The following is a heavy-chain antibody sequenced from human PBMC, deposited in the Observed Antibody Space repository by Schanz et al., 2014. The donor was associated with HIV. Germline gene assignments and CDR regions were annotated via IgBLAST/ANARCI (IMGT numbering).Heavy chain of an antibody. CDR1: GFTFSTYS. V-gene: IGHV3-21*01. Sequence: VQLVQSGGGLVKPGGSLRLSCAASGFTFSTYSMNWVRQAPGKGLEWVSSISSSSSYIYYADSVKGRVTVSRDNAKKSLYLQMNSLRTEDTAVYYCARDRISTVGAPHFDLWGQGTLVTVSS. CDR3: ARDRISTVGAPHFDL. D-gene: IGHD1-26*01. CDR2: ISSSSSYI. J-gene: IGHJ4*02.